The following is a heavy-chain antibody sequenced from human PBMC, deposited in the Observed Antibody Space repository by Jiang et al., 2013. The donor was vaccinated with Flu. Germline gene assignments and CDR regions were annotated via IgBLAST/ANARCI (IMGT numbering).Heavy chain of an antibody. Sequence: SGAEVKKPGSSVKVSCKASGGTFSSYAISWVRQAPGQGLEWMGGIIPILGIANYAQKFQGRVTITADKSTSTAYMELSSLRSEDTAVYYCASYMVGVGATGAFDIWGQGTMVTVSS. J-gene: IGHJ3*02. D-gene: IGHD1-26*01. CDR1: GGTFSSYA. CDR2: IIPILGIA. V-gene: IGHV1-69*04. CDR3: ASYMVGVGATGAFDI.